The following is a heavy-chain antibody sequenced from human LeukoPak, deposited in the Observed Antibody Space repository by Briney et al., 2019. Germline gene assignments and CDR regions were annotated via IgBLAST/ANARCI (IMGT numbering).Heavy chain of an antibody. CDR1: VDFFSSHY. V-gene: IGHV4-59*11. Sequence: SETLSLTCTVSVDFFSSHYWTWIRQPPGKGLEWIGYISYSGSTNYNPSLKSRVTISVDTSKNQFSLKLSSVTAADTAVYYCARDPTTVTKGFDIWGQGTMVTVSS. CDR3: ARDPTTVTKGFDI. J-gene: IGHJ3*02. D-gene: IGHD4-17*01. CDR2: ISYSGST.